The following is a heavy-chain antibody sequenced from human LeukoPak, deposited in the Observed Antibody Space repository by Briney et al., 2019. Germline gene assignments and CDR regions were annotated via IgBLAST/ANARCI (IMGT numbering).Heavy chain of an antibody. CDR2: IYYRGST. CDR1: GGSISSNSYY. Sequence: PSETLSLTCTVSGGSISSNSYYWGWIRQPPGKGLEWIGTIYYRGSTYYNPSLKSRVTISVDTSKNQSSLKLGSVTAADTAVYYCASQHRSSTSCYLDYWGQGTLVTVSS. J-gene: IGHJ4*02. V-gene: IGHV4-39*01. D-gene: IGHD2-2*01. CDR3: ASQHRSSTSCYLDY.